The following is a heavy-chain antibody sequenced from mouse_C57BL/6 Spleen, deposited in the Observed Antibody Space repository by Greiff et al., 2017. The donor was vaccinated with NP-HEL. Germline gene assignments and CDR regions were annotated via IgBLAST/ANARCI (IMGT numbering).Heavy chain of an antibody. CDR3: ASGLRRNAMDY. D-gene: IGHD3-1*01. J-gene: IGHJ4*01. CDR1: GFTFSDYG. V-gene: IGHV5-17*01. Sequence: EVHLVESGGGLVKPGGSLKLSCAASGFTFSDYGMHWVRQAPEKGLEWVAYISSGSSTIYYADTVKGRFTISRDNAKNTLFLQMTSLRSEDTAMYYCASGLRRNAMDYWGQGTSVTVSS. CDR2: ISSGSSTI.